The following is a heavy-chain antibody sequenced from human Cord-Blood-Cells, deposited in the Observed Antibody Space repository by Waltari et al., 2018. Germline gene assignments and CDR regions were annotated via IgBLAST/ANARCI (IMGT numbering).Heavy chain of an antibody. D-gene: IGHD3-10*01. CDR2: IIPIFGTA. Sequence: QVQLAQSGAEVKKPGSSVKGSCKASAGTLSSYAIGSVRQAAGQGLEWMGGIIPIFGTANDAQKFQGRVTITADESTSTAYMELSSLRSEDTAVYYCARVADYGSGSYPYWYFDLWGRGTLVTVSS. V-gene: IGHV1-69*01. CDR3: ARVADYGSGSYPYWYFDL. J-gene: IGHJ2*01. CDR1: AGTLSSYA.